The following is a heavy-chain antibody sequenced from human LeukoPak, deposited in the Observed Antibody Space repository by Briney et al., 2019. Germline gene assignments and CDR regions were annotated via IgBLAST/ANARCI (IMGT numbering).Heavy chain of an antibody. CDR2: IYPGDSDT. D-gene: IGHD3-10*01. CDR3: AMPTMVRGVRGALDI. Sequence: GESLKISCKGSGYSLTSYWIGWVRQMPGKGLEWMGIIYPGDSDTRYSPSFQGQVTISADKSISTAYLQWSSLKASDTAMYYCAMPTMVRGVRGALDIWGQGTMVTVSS. V-gene: IGHV5-51*01. J-gene: IGHJ3*02. CDR1: GYSLTSYW.